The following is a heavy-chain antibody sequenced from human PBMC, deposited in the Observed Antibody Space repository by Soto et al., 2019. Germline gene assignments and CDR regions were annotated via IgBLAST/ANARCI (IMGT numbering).Heavy chain of an antibody. D-gene: IGHD2-15*01. Sequence: GGSLRLSCAASGFTFSSYSMNWVRQAPGKGLEWVSSISSSSSYIYYADSVKGRFTISRDNAKNSLYLQMNSLRAEDTAVYYCARSLVYCSGGSCSSLLYYFDYWGQGTLVTVSS. CDR1: GFTFSSYS. CDR3: ARSLVYCSGGSCSSLLYYFDY. CDR2: ISSSSSYI. V-gene: IGHV3-21*01. J-gene: IGHJ4*02.